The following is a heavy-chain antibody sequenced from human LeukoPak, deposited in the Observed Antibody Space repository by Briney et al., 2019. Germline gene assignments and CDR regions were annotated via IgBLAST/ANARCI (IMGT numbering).Heavy chain of an antibody. D-gene: IGHD3-3*01. J-gene: IGHJ3*02. V-gene: IGHV4-39*01. Sequence: SETLSLTCTVSGGSISSSSYYWGWIRQPPGKGLEWIGSIYSSGSTYYNPSLKSRVTISVDTSKNQFSLKLNSVTAVDTAVYYCARGRISIFGVVMMDAFDIWGQGTMVTVSS. CDR3: ARGRISIFGVVMMDAFDI. CDR2: IYSSGST. CDR1: GGSISSSSYY.